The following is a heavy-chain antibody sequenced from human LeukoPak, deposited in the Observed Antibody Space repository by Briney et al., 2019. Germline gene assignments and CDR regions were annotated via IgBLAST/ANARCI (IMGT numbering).Heavy chain of an antibody. D-gene: IGHD6-6*01. J-gene: IGHJ4*02. CDR1: GFTVSSNY. CDR3: ASIAARPTKRPSDY. V-gene: IGHV3-53*01. Sequence: GGSLRLSCAASGFTVSSNYMSWVRQAPGKGLEWVSVIYSGGSTYYADSVKGRFTISRDNSKNTLYLQMNSLRAEDTAVYYCASIAARPTKRPSDYWGQGTLVTVSS. CDR2: IYSGGST.